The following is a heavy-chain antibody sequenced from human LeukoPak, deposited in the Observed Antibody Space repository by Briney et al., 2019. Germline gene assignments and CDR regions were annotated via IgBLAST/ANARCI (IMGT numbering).Heavy chain of an antibody. V-gene: IGHV3-48*04. D-gene: IGHD6-19*01. CDR3: ARVQRGIAVALDY. Sequence: PGGSLRLSCGASGFTLKDYTMNWVRQAPGKGLEWVSYISTTGSSIYYADSVKGRFTISRDNVKNLLYLQINSLRAEDTAVYYCARVQRGIAVALDYWGQGTLATVSS. J-gene: IGHJ4*02. CDR1: GFTLKDYT. CDR2: ISTTGSSI.